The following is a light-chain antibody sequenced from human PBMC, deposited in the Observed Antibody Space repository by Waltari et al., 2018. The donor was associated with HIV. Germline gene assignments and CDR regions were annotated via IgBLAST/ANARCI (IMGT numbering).Light chain of an antibody. CDR3: QSYDSSLTTTV. J-gene: IGLJ2*01. Sequence: QSVLTQPPSVSGDPGQRVTISCTGSKSNIGAGSEVHCYQQVPGTAPKRLIYGNNNRASGVPDRFSGSKSGTSASLAISGLQAEDEAEYHCQSYDSSLTTTVFGGGTKLTVL. CDR2: GNN. CDR1: KSNIGAGSE. V-gene: IGLV1-40*01.